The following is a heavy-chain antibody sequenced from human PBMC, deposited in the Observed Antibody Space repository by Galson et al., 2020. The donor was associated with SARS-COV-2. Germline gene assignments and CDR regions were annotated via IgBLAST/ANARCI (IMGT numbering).Heavy chain of an antibody. V-gene: IGHV4-39*01. Sequence: PSETLSLTCTVPGGSISSRTHYWGWVRQPPGEGLEWIGSIYYTESNYYNPSLTSRVTMSDDTSRNQFSLKLSSVTAADTAVYYCARLILSGYYSFCYFDFWGHGTLFTVSS. J-gene: IGHJ4*01. CDR2: IYYTESN. CDR1: GGSISSRTHY. D-gene: IGHD3-9*01. CDR3: ARLILSGYYSFCYFDF.